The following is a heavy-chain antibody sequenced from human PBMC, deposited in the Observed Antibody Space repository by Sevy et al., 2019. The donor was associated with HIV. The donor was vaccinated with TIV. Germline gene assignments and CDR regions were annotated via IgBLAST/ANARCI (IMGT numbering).Heavy chain of an antibody. Sequence: GGSLRLSCAASGFSISRYGIHWVRQAPGRGLEWVAVISHDGGTEYYADSVKGRFTVSRDNSKYTAYLEMDSLSTEDTAVYFCAKDLFGDYCLCSVDYWGQGALVTVSS. CDR2: ISHDGGTE. J-gene: IGHJ4*02. CDR3: AKDLFGDYCLCSVDY. V-gene: IGHV3-30*18. D-gene: IGHD4-17*01. CDR1: GFSISRYG.